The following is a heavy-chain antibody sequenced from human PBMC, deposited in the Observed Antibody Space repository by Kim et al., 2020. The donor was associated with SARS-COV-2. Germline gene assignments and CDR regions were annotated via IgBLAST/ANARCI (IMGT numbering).Heavy chain of an antibody. CDR3: AKDSRGAFDN. D-gene: IGHD1-26*01. J-gene: IGHJ4*02. V-gene: IGHV3-23*01. CDR2: GRGGST. Sequence: GRGGSTFYAASVKGRFTISRDNSKNTLYLQMNSLRADDTAVYYCAKDSRGAFDNWGQGTLVTVSS.